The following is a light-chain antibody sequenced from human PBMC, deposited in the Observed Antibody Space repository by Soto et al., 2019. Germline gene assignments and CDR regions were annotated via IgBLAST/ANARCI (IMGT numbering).Light chain of an antibody. Sequence: QSALTQPASVSGSPGQSIAISCTGTSSDVGGYSYVSWYQQQPGKAPKLVISDVRNRPSGVSDRFSGSKSGNTASLTISGLQTEDEADYYCASYTTSSTHVFGTGTKVTVL. V-gene: IGLV2-14*01. CDR3: ASYTTSSTHV. J-gene: IGLJ1*01. CDR2: DVR. CDR1: SSDVGGYSY.